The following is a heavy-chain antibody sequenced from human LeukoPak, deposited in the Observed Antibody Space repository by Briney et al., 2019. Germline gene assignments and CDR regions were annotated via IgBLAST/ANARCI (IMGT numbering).Heavy chain of an antibody. V-gene: IGHV1-2*02. Sequence: GASVKVSCKTSGYTFTGYYMHWVRQAPGQGLEWMGWINPNSGGTNYAQKFQGRVTMTRDTSISTAYMELSRLRSDDTAVYYCARVQWSQPHPDVWGKGTTVTVSS. J-gene: IGHJ6*04. CDR2: INPNSGGT. D-gene: IGHD3-10*01. CDR3: ARVQWSQPHPDV. CDR1: GYTFTGYY.